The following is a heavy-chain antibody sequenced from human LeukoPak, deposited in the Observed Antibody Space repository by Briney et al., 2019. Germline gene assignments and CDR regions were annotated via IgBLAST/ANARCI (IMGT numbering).Heavy chain of an antibody. CDR2: ISGSGGST. V-gene: IGHV3-23*01. CDR3: ARVNSGSFTFDY. CDR1: GFTFSSYA. Sequence: GGSLRLSCAASGFTFSSYAMSWVRQAPGKGLEWVSAISGSGGSTYYADSVKGRFTISRDNSKNALYLQMNSLRAEDTAVYYCARVNSGSFTFDYWGQGTLVTVSS. D-gene: IGHD1-26*01. J-gene: IGHJ4*02.